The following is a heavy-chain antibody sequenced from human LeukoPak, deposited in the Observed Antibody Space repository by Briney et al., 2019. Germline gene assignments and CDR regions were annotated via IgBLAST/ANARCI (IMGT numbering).Heavy chain of an antibody. D-gene: IGHD2-15*01. CDR1: DTSINTYY. CDR3: ARHNLNIVVVVAATDDAFDI. Sequence: SETLSLTCTVSDTSINTYYWSWIRQPAGKGLEWIGHIYTTGTTNYNPSLKSRVTISVDTSKNQFSLKLSSVTAADTAVYYCARHNLNIVVVVAATDDAFDIWGQGTMVTVSS. V-gene: IGHV4-4*08. J-gene: IGHJ3*02. CDR2: IYTTGTT.